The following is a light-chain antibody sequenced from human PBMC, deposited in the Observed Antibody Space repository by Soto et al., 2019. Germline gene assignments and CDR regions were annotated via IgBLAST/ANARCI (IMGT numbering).Light chain of an antibody. CDR2: DVS. CDR3: SSYTSSTDNYV. CDR1: SSDVDGYNY. V-gene: IGLV2-14*01. Sequence: QSVLTQPASVSGSPGQSITISCTGTSSDVDGYNYVSWYQQHPGKAPKLMIYDVSNRPSGVSILFSGSKSGNTASLTISGLQAEDEADYYCSSYTSSTDNYVFGTGTKVTVL. J-gene: IGLJ1*01.